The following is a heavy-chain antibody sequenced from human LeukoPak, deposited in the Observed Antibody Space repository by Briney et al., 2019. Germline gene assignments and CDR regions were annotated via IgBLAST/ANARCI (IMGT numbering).Heavy chain of an antibody. Sequence: QAGGSLRLSCAASGFTFDDYAMHWVRQAPGKGLEWVSLISWDGGSTYYADSVKGRFTISRDNSKNSLYLQMNSLRAEDTALYYCAKELRAYCSSTSCAYFQRWGQGTLVTVSS. CDR3: AKELRAYCSSTSCAYFQR. CDR1: GFTFDDYA. J-gene: IGHJ1*01. D-gene: IGHD2-2*01. V-gene: IGHV3-43D*03. CDR2: ISWDGGST.